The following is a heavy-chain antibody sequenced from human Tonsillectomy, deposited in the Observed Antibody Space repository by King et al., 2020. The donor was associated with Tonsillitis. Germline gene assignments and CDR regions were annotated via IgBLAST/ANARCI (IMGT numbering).Heavy chain of an antibody. Sequence: QLVQSGAEVKKPGASVKVSCKASGYTFTSYGISWVRQAPGQGLEWMGWISAYNGNTNYAQKLQGRVTITTDTSTSTAYMELRSLRSDDTAVYYCARDLEVATIETDAFDIWGQGTMVTVSS. D-gene: IGHD5-12*01. CDR2: ISAYNGNT. J-gene: IGHJ3*02. CDR3: ARDLEVATIETDAFDI. V-gene: IGHV1-18*01. CDR1: GYTFTSYG.